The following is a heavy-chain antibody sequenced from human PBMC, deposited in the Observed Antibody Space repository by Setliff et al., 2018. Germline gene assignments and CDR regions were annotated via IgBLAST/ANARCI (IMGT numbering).Heavy chain of an antibody. J-gene: IGHJ3*02. D-gene: IGHD2-21*01. CDR2: ISAYNGNT. CDR3: ARDRGGDDFVGAVGDSFDI. CDR1: GFSFTTYG. V-gene: IGHV1-18*01. Sequence: ASVKVSCKTSGFSFTTYGITWVRQAPGQGLEWMGWISAYNGNTDSAQKFRGRVTMSADTSTTTVYMELRSLRSDDTAVYYCARDRGGDDFVGAVGDSFDIWGQGTMVT.